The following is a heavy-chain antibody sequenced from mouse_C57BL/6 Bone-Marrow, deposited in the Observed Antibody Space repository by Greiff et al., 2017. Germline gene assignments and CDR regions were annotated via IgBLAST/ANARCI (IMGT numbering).Heavy chain of an antibody. CDR3: ARGLLPYAMDF. CDR1: GFTFSSYA. CDR2: ISAGGSDT. V-gene: IGHV5-4*01. Sequence: EVQRVESGGGLVKPGGSLKLSCAASGFTFSSYAMSWVRQTPEKRLEWVATISAGGSDTYYPDNVKGRFTISRDNAKNNLYLQMSRLKSEDTAMYYCARGLLPYAMDFWGQGTSVTVTA. J-gene: IGHJ4*01. D-gene: IGHD2-3*01.